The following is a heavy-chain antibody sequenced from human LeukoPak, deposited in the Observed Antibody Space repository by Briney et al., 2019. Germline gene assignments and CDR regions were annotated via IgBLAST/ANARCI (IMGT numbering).Heavy chain of an antibody. Sequence: PSETLSLTCTVSGGSISSGSYYWSWIRQPAGKGLEWIGRIYTSGSTNYNPSLKSRVTISVDTSKNQFSLKLSSVTAADTAVYYCASSPLYSSGWYHSYYFDYWGQGTLVTVSS. CDR1: GGSISSGSYY. CDR3: ASSPLYSSGWYHSYYFDY. V-gene: IGHV4-61*02. D-gene: IGHD6-19*01. J-gene: IGHJ4*02. CDR2: IYTSGST.